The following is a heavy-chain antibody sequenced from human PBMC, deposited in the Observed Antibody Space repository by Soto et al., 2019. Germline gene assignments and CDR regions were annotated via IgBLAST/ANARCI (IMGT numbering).Heavy chain of an antibody. J-gene: IGHJ6*02. V-gene: IGHV3-21*01. CDR1: GFTFSGYK. CDR2: ITSASSYS. CDR3: AREGDSIGYLSYELYAMDV. D-gene: IGHD3-22*01. Sequence: EVQVVESGGGLVKPGGSLRLSCAASGFTFSGYKMNWVRQAPGKGLEWVSSITSASSYSYYADSVKGRFTISRDNAKNSLYLQMHSLRAEDTAVYYCAREGDSIGYLSYELYAMDVWGQGTTVTVSS.